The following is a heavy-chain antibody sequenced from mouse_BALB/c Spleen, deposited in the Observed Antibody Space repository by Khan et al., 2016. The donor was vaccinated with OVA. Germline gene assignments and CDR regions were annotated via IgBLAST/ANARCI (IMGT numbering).Heavy chain of an antibody. J-gene: IGHJ3*01. CDR1: GYGFSNYL. V-gene: IGHV1-80*01. D-gene: IGHD2-14*01. Sequence: QVRLQQSGAELVRPGSSVKISCKASGYGFSNYLMNWVKQGPGQGLEWIGQIYPGDGNTNYNGKFKDKATLTVDKSSSTAYMQLSSLTSEDSAVYCCEQSRYDYFAYWGQGTLVTVSA. CDR3: EQSRYDYFAY. CDR2: IYPGDGNT.